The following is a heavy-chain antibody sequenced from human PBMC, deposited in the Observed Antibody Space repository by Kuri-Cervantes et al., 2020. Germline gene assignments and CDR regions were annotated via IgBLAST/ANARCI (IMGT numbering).Heavy chain of an antibody. V-gene: IGHV3-15*01. CDR2: IKSKTDGGTT. D-gene: IGHD5-12*01. J-gene: IGHJ6*03. Sequence: GESLKISCAASGFTFSNAWMSWVRQAPGKGLEWVGRIKSKTDGGTTDYAAPVKGRFTISRDDSKNTLYLQMNSLKTEDTAVYYCTEDIVATITEAYYYYMDVWGKGTTVTVSS. CDR1: GFTFSNAW. CDR3: TEDIVATITEAYYYYMDV.